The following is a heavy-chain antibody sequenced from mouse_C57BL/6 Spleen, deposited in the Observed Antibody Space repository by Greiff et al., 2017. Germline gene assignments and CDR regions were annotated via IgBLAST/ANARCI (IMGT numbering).Heavy chain of an antibody. CDR1: GFSLTSYG. CDR3: ARNDYFDY. Sequence: VQLQQSGPGLVQPSQSLSITCTVSGFSLTSYGVHWVRQSPGKGLEWLGVIWSGGSTDYNAAVISRLSISKDNSKSQVFFKMNSLQADDTAIYYCARNDYFDYWGQGTTLTVSS. V-gene: IGHV2-2*01. CDR2: IWSGGST. J-gene: IGHJ2*01.